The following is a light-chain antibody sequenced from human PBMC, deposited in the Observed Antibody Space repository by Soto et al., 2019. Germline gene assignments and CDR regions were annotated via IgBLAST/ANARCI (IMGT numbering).Light chain of an antibody. Sequence: DIQMTQSPSSLSASVGDRVTITCRASQSIASYLNWYQQKPGKAPKLLIYAASSLQSGVPSRFSGSGSGTDFTFTISSLQPEDFATYYCQQSYDTPMGTFGQGTKLEIK. CDR3: QQSYDTPMGT. CDR2: AAS. V-gene: IGKV1-39*01. CDR1: QSIASY. J-gene: IGKJ2*02.